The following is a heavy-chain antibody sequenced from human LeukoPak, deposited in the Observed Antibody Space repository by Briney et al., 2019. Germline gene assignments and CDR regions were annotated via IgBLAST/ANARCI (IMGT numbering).Heavy chain of an antibody. CDR1: GYTFTGYF. Sequence: ASVKVSCKASGYTFTGYFMHWVRQAPGQGLEWMGWINPNSGGTNYAQKFQGRVTMTRDTSISTAYMELSRLRSDDTAVYYCASSIVYCSSTSCYFNWGQGTLVTVSS. CDR3: ASSIVYCSSTSCYFN. J-gene: IGHJ4*02. V-gene: IGHV1-2*02. CDR2: INPNSGGT. D-gene: IGHD2-2*01.